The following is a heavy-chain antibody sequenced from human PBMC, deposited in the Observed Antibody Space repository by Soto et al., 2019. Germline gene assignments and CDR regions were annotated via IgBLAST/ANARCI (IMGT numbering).Heavy chain of an antibody. Sequence: QVQLLQSGAEVKKPGSSVRVSCEASGGTFRTYAISWVRQAPGQGLEWMGEIIPIFGPVNYAQKFQGRVTITADESTTTVYMDMRSLRSEDTAVYYCAKGAVAGTPTSYYYYCMDVWGQGTTVTVSS. D-gene: IGHD6-19*01. J-gene: IGHJ6*02. V-gene: IGHV1-69*12. CDR3: AKGAVAGTPTSYYYYCMDV. CDR1: GGTFRTYA. CDR2: IIPIFGPV.